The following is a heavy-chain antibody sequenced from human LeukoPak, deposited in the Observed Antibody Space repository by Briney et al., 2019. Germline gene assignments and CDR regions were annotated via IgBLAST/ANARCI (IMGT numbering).Heavy chain of an antibody. D-gene: IGHD4-17*01. CDR1: GFRFSDYA. J-gene: IGHJ4*02. CDR2: ISKDGYNT. Sequence: GGSLRLSCAASGFRFSDYAVHWIRQAPGKGLEWVAIISKDGYNTDYADSVKGRFTISRDNSKNTLYLQMNSLRVEVTALYYCARNDYGTYYFDYWGQGTLVTVSS. V-gene: IGHV3-30-3*01. CDR3: ARNDYGTYYFDY.